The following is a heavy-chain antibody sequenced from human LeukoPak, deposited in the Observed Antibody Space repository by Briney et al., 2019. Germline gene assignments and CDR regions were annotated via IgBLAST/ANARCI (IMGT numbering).Heavy chain of an antibody. D-gene: IGHD4-17*01. Sequence: SETLSLTCTISSGSISAFYWSWIRQPPGKGLEWIGNIYHSGSTNYNPSLKSRVIMSVDTSKKYFSLKLSSVTGADTAVYYCASFDYGDFWYFDIWGRGALVTVSS. CDR2: IYHSGST. CDR3: ASFDYGDFWYFDI. V-gene: IGHV4-59*01. J-gene: IGHJ2*01. CDR1: SGSISAFY.